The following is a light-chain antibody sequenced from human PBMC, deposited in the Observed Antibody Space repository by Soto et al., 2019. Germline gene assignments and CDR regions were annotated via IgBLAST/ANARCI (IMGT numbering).Light chain of an antibody. Sequence: DIQMTQSPSSLSVSPGDRATLTCRASQSISSTLAGYQQKPGKVPKILIYAASTWQSGVPSRFSGSGSGTDFTLTISSLEPEDFAIYYCQKYNSAPRTFGQGTKVEIK. CDR3: QKYNSAPRT. J-gene: IGKJ1*01. CDR2: AAS. CDR1: QSISST. V-gene: IGKV1-27*01.